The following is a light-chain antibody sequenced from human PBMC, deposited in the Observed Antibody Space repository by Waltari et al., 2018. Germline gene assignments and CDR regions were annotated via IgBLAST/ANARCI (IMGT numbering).Light chain of an antibody. J-gene: IGLJ2*01. Sequence: SYELTQPPSVSVSPGQTATITCSGDQLGDKDVCWYQQKPGQSPVVVIYQNTKRPSGIPERFSGSNSENTATLTISGTQAMDEADYYCQAWATGTDVIFGGGTKVTVL. CDR1: QLGDKD. V-gene: IGLV3-1*01. CDR2: QNT. CDR3: QAWATGTDVI.